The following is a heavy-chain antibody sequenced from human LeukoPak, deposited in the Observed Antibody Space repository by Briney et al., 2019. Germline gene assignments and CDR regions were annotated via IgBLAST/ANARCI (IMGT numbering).Heavy chain of an antibody. Sequence: GRPLRLSCAASGFTFSSYAMHWVRQAPGKGLEWVAVISYDGSYKYYADSVRGRFSISRDNSKNTLYLQMDSLGAEDTAVYYCARDRSIGITTADRSFEYWGQGILVSVSS. CDR1: GFTFSSYA. D-gene: IGHD3-10*01. CDR3: ARDRSIGITTADRSFEY. J-gene: IGHJ4*02. V-gene: IGHV3-30-3*01. CDR2: ISYDGSYK.